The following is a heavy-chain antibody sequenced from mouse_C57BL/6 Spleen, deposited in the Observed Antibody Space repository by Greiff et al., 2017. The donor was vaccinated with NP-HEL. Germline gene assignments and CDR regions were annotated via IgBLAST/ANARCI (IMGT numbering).Heavy chain of an antibody. V-gene: IGHV1-72*01. D-gene: IGHD1-1*01. Sequence: QVQLQQPGAELVKPGASVKLSCKASGYTFTSYWMHWVKQRPGRGLEWIGRIDPNSGGTKYNEKFKSKATLTVDKPSSTAYMQLSSLTSEDSAVYYCARWTITTVVPSYFDYWGQGTTLTVSS. CDR2: IDPNSGGT. CDR1: GYTFTSYW. J-gene: IGHJ2*01. CDR3: ARWTITTVVPSYFDY.